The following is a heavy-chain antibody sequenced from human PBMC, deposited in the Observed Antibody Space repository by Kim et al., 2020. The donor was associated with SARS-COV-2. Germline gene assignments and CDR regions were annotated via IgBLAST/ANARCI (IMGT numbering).Heavy chain of an antibody. J-gene: IGHJ6*03. Sequence: KGRFTSSKDNYKNTLYLQMNSLRAEDTAVYYCAREAGIQLWFPYYYMDVWGKGTTVTVSS. CDR3: AREAGIQLWFPYYYMDV. D-gene: IGHD5-18*01. V-gene: IGHV3-30*07.